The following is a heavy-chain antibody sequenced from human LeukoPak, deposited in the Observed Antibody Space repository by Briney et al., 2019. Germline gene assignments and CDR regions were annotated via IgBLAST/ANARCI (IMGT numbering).Heavy chain of an antibody. D-gene: IGHD3-22*01. J-gene: IGHJ3*02. CDR3: VKGGIVVLISAFDI. CDR2: ISRNGGST. V-gene: IGHV3-64D*06. Sequence: PGGSLRLSCSASGXTFSSYAVLWVRQAPGKGLECVSTISRNGGSTYYADSVKGRFTISRDKSKNTLYLQMSSLRAEDTAVYYCVKGGIVVLISAFDIWGQGTMVTVSS. CDR1: GXTFSSYA.